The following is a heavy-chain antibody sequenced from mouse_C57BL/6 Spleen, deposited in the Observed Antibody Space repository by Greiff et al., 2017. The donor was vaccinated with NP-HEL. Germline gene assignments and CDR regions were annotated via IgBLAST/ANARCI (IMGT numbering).Heavy chain of an antibody. CDR1: GYTFTSYW. V-gene: IGHV1-69*01. CDR3: ARDWGVRAWFAY. J-gene: IGHJ3*01. Sequence: QVQLKQPGAELVMPGASVKLSCKASGYTFTSYWMHWVKQRPGQGLEWIGEIDPSDSYTNYNQKFKGKSTLTVDKSSSTAYMQLSSLTSEDSAGYYCARDWGVRAWFAYWGQGTLVTVSA. CDR2: IDPSDSYT. D-gene: IGHD4-1*01.